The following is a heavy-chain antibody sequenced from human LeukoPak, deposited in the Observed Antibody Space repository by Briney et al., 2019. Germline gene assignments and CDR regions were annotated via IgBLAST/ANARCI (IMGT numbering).Heavy chain of an antibody. D-gene: IGHD2-8*01. J-gene: IGHJ4*02. CDR1: GGTFSSYA. CDR2: INPNSGDT. Sequence: ASVKVSCKASGGTFSSYAISWVRQAPGQGLEWMGWINPNSGDTNYAQKFQGRVTMTTDTSISTAYMELSRLRSDDTAVYYCARVTYCTNGVCYTPFDYWGQGTLVTVSS. V-gene: IGHV1-2*02. CDR3: ARVTYCTNGVCYTPFDY.